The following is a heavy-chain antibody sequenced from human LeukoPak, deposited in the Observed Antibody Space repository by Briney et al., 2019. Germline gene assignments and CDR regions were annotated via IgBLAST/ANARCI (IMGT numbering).Heavy chain of an antibody. CDR1: GFTFNNYG. CDR3: ATHKRITIFGVPLGAFDI. J-gene: IGHJ3*02. CDR2: FDPEDGET. V-gene: IGHV1-24*01. Sequence: GGFLRLSCAASGFTFNNYGMHWVRQAPGKGLEWMGGFDPEDGETIYAQKFQGRVTMTEDTSTDTAYMELSSLRSEDTAVYYCATHKRITIFGVPLGAFDIWGQGTMVTVSS. D-gene: IGHD3-3*01.